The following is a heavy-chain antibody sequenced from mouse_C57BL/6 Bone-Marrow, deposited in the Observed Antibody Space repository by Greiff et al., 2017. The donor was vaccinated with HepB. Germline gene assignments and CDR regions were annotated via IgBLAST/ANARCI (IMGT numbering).Heavy chain of an antibody. V-gene: IGHV1-81*01. CDR1: GYTFTSYG. J-gene: IGHJ1*03. CDR3: ASPLITTVVATSYWYFDV. CDR2: IYPRSGNT. Sequence: QVQLQQSGAELARPGASVKLSCKASGYTFTSYGISWVKQRTGQGLEWIGEIYPRSGNTYYNEKFKGKATLTADKSSSTAYMELRSLTSEYSAVYFCASPLITTVVATSYWYFDVWGTGTTVTVSS. D-gene: IGHD1-1*01.